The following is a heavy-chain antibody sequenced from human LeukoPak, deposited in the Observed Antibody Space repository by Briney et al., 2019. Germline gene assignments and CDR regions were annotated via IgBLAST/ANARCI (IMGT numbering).Heavy chain of an antibody. V-gene: IGHV3-9*03. J-gene: IGHJ3*02. Sequence: GRSLRLSCAASGFTFDDYAMHWVRQAPGKGLEWVSGISWNSGSIGYADSVKGRFTISRDNVKNSLYLQMNSLRAEDMALYYCAKDRFGSSGWTPVFDIWGQGTTVTVSS. CDR1: GFTFDDYA. CDR2: ISWNSGSI. D-gene: IGHD6-19*01. CDR3: AKDRFGSSGWTPVFDI.